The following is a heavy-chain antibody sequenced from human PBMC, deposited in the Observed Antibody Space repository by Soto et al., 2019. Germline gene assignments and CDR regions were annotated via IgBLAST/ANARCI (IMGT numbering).Heavy chain of an antibody. D-gene: IGHD3-16*02. CDR3: AKCVGDYVWGSYRGWYYYYGMDV. V-gene: IGHV3-23*01. Sequence: PGGSLRLSCAASGFIFSDYAMTWVRQTPGKGLEWVSAITSSGSSTYFADSVKGRFTISRDNSKNTLYLQMNSLRAEDTAVYYCAKCVGDYVWGSYRGWYYYYGMDVWGQGTTVTVSS. CDR2: ITSSGSST. CDR1: GFIFSDYA. J-gene: IGHJ6*02.